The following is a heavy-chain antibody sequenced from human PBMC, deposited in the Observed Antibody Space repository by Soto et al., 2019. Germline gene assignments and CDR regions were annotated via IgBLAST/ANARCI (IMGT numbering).Heavy chain of an antibody. V-gene: IGHV1-2*02. J-gene: IGHJ6*02. D-gene: IGHD3-3*01. Sequence: ASVQVSCEASGYTFTGYYMHWVRQAPGQGLEWMGWINPNSGGTNYAQKFQGRVTMTRDTSISTAYMELSRLRSDDTAVYYCARGPSLSDFWSGYYSDYYYYYGMDVWGQGTTVTVSS. CDR2: INPNSGGT. CDR1: GYTFTGYY. CDR3: ARGPSLSDFWSGYYSDYYYYYGMDV.